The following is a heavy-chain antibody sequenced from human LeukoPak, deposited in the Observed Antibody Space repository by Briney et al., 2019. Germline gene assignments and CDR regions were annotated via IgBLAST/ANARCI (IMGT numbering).Heavy chain of an antibody. J-gene: IGHJ6*03. D-gene: IGHD4-11*01. CDR3: ARRRTGSNYVYYYYYMDV. V-gene: IGHV4-39*01. CDR1: GGSIISSSYY. Sequence: PSETLSLTCTVSGGSIISSSYYWGWIRQPPGKGLEWIGSIYYSGSTYYNPSLKSRVTISVDTSKNQFSLKLSSVTAADTAVYYCARRRTGSNYVYYYYYMDVWGKGTTVTVSS. CDR2: IYYSGST.